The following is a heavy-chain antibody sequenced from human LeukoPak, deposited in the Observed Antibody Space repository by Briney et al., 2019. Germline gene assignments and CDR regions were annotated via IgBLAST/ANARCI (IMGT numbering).Heavy chain of an antibody. V-gene: IGHV3-30-3*01. CDR3: ARTLAARGEGYYYYYGMDV. CDR2: ISYDGSNK. Sequence: GGSLRLSCAASGFTFSGYAMHWVRQAPGKGLEWVAVISYDGSNKYYADSVKGRFTISRDNSKNTLYLQMNSLKASDTAMYYCARTLAARGEGYYYYYGMDVWGQGTTVTVSS. J-gene: IGHJ6*02. D-gene: IGHD6-6*01. CDR1: GFTFSGYA.